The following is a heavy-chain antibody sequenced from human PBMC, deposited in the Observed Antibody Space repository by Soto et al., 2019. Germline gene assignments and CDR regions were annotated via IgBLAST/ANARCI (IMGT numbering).Heavy chain of an antibody. CDR1: GFTFNYYW. Sequence: EVQLVESGGGLVQPGGSLRLSCAASGFTFNYYWMHWLRQAPGKGLLWVSRIHSDGSATNYEASVKGRFTISRDNAKNKVYLQMTGLRGEDTAVYYCGRGDLGGFDIWGQGTMVTVSS. D-gene: IGHD3-16*01. J-gene: IGHJ3*02. V-gene: IGHV3-74*01. CDR3: GRGDLGGFDI. CDR2: IHSDGSAT.